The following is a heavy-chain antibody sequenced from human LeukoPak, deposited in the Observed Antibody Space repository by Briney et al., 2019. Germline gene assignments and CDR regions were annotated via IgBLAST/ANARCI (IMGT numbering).Heavy chain of an antibody. CDR2: MNPNSGNT. CDR1: GYTFTSYD. V-gene: IGHV1-8*01. J-gene: IGHJ5*02. Sequence: ASVKVSCKASGYTFTSYDINWVRQAPGQGLELMGWMNPNSGNTGYAQKFQGGVTMTRNTSISTAYMELSSLRSEDTAVYYCARGEHDYGDYVAANWFDPWGQGTLATVSS. CDR3: ARGEHDYGDYVAANWFDP. D-gene: IGHD4-17*01.